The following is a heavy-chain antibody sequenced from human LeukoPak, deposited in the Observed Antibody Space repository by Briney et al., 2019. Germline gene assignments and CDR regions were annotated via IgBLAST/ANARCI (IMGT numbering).Heavy chain of an antibody. Sequence: SQTLSLTCAISGDSVSSNSAAWNWIRQSPSRGLEWLGRTYYRSKWYNGYAVSVKSRITINPDTSKNQFSLQLNSVTPEDTAVYYCAREFWEMATITPHFDYWGQGTLVTVSS. V-gene: IGHV6-1*01. CDR2: TYYRSKWYN. J-gene: IGHJ4*02. CDR3: AREFWEMATITPHFDY. CDR1: GDSVSSNSAA. D-gene: IGHD5-24*01.